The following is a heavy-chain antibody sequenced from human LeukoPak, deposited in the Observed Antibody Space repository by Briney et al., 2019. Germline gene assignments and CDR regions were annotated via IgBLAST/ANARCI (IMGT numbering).Heavy chain of an antibody. CDR1: GYSISSGYY. D-gene: IGHD5-12*01. CDR2: IYHSGST. Sequence: PSQTLSLTCTVSGYSISSGYYWGWIRQPPGKGLEWIGSIYHSGSTYYNPSLKSRVTISLDTSKNQFSLKLSSVTAADTAVYYCARGIYSGYDRSFDYWGQGTLVTVSS. CDR3: ARGIYSGYDRSFDY. J-gene: IGHJ4*02. V-gene: IGHV4-38-2*02.